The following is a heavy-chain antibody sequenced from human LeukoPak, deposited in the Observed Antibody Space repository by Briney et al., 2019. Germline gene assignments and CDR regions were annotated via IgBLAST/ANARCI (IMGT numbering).Heavy chain of an antibody. Sequence: ASLKVSCEPSLDTPTVYYMRSGSQAPGQGLEWMVWINPNTGGTDYAQTFQGRVTRTRATSISTAYMNLTGLSPDATAAYSFARGSRYSRGSSCDRSFDLWGRGTLVTVSS. CDR1: LDTPTVYY. CDR3: ARGSRYSRGSSCDRSFDL. V-gene: IGHV1-2*02. J-gene: IGHJ2*01. CDR2: INPNTGGT. D-gene: IGHD2-15*01.